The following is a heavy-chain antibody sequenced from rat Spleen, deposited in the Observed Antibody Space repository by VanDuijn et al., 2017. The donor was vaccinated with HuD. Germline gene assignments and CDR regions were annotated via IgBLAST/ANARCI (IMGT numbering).Heavy chain of an antibody. D-gene: IGHD1-6*01. J-gene: IGHJ2*01. V-gene: IGHV5S13*01. CDR2: ISYDGSST. CDR3: ARRKLYYGFDY. CDR1: GFTFSSFA. Sequence: EVQLVESGGGLVQPGRSLKLSCAASGFTFSSFAMAWVRQAPTKGLEWVASISYDGSSTYYRDSVKGRFTISRDNAKNTQYLLMDSLRSEDTATYYCARRKLYYGFDYWGQGVMVTVSS.